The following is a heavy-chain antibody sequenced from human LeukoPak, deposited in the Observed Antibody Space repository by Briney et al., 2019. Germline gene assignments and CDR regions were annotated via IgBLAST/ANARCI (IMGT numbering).Heavy chain of an antibody. CDR3: ARIDSSGWYDFDY. CDR1: GGTFSSYA. CDR2: IIPIFGTA. J-gene: IGHJ4*02. V-gene: IGHV1-69*05. D-gene: IGHD6-19*01. Sequence: GASVKVSCKASGGTFSSYAISWVRQAPGQGLEWMGGIIPIFGTANYAQKFQGRVTITTDESTSTAYMELSSLRSEDTAVYYCARIDSSGWYDFDYWGQGTLVTASS.